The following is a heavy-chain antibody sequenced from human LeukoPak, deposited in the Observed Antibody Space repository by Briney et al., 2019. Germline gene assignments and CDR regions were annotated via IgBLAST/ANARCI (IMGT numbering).Heavy chain of an antibody. CDR1: GFTFTNNF. Sequence: PGGSLRLSCAASGFTFTNNFMSWVRQVPGKGLEWVANIKQDGSETTYADSVRGRFTIFRDNAKDSVYLQMNSLRAEDSATYYCVREGFYFFDSWGQGTLVTVSS. CDR2: IKQDGSET. J-gene: IGHJ4*01. CDR3: VREGFYFFDS. V-gene: IGHV3-7*01.